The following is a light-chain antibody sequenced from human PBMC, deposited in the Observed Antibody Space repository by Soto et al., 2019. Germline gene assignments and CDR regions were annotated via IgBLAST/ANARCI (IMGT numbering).Light chain of an antibody. CDR1: QNINRY. V-gene: IGKV1-39*01. Sequence: DIQMTQSPSSLSASVGDRVTITCRASQNINRYLNWYQQEPGKAPKLLIYAASSLQSGVPSRFSGSGSGTDFTLTITTLQPEDFATYYCQQTYSTPRTFGLGTKVEFK. CDR2: AAS. J-gene: IGKJ1*01. CDR3: QQTYSTPRT.